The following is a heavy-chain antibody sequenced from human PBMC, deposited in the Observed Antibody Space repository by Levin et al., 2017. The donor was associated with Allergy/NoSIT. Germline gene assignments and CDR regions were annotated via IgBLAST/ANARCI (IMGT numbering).Heavy chain of an antibody. D-gene: IGHD4-17*01. CDR3: ANGEEDGDYGGSDY. V-gene: IGHV3-30*18. CDR2: ISYDGSNK. CDR1: GFTFSSYG. Sequence: GGSLRLSCAASGFTFSSYGMHWVRQAPGKGLEWVAVISYDGSNKYYADSVKGRFTISRDNSKNTLYLQMNSLRAEDTAVYYCANGEEDGDYGGSDYCGQGTLVTVSS. J-gene: IGHJ4*02.